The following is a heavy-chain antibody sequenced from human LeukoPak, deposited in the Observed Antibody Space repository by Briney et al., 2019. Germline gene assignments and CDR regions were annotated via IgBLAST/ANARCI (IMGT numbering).Heavy chain of an antibody. V-gene: IGHV1-46*01. CDR3: ARVGDSSGWFFDY. J-gene: IGHJ4*02. CDR1: GYTFTNYY. CDR2: INPGDGGA. D-gene: IGHD6-19*01. Sequence: ASVKVSCKASGYTFTNYYMHWLRQAPGQGLEWMGIINPGDGGATYAQNFQGRVTMTRDTSTSTVYMELSSLTSVYTAVYYCARVGDSSGWFFDYCGQGTLVTVSS.